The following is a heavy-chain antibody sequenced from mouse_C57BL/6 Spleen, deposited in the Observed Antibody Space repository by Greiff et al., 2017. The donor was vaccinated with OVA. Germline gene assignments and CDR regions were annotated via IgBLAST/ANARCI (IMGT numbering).Heavy chain of an antibody. D-gene: IGHD2-5*01. CDR3: ARKEAYYSNSFDY. Sequence: VQLQQSGGGLVKPGGSLKLSCAASGFTFSDYGMHWVRQAPEKGLEWVAYISSGSSTIYYADTVKGRFTISRDNAKNTLFLQMTSLRSEDTAMYYCARKEAYYSNSFDYWGQGTTLTVSS. V-gene: IGHV5-17*01. J-gene: IGHJ2*01. CDR2: ISSGSSTI. CDR1: GFTFSDYG.